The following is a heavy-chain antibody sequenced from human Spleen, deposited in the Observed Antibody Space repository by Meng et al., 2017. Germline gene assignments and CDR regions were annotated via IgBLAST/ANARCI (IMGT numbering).Heavy chain of an antibody. CDR1: GGSFSNYY. D-gene: IGHD6-13*01. CDR3: ASLSTSWSGADY. J-gene: IGHJ4*02. CDR2: IHHSGST. Sequence: QVQLQQWGAGLLKPSETLSLTCAVYGGSFSNYYWSWIRQPPGKGLEWIGEIHHSGSTNYNPSLKSRVTISVDTSKIQFSLKLSSVTAADTAVYYCASLSTSWSGADYWDQGTLVTVSS. V-gene: IGHV4-34*01.